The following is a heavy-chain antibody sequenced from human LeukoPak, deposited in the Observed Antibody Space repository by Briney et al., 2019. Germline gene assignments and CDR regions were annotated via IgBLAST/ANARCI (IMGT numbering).Heavy chain of an antibody. V-gene: IGHV7-4-1*02. CDR1: GYTFTSYG. D-gene: IGHD6-13*01. Sequence: ASVKVSCKASGYTFTSYGISWVRQAPGQGLEWMGWINTNTGNPTYAQGFTGRFVFSLDTSVSTAYLQISSLKAEDTAVYYCARDIAAAGPDHDYWGQGTLVTVSS. CDR3: ARDIAAAGPDHDY. CDR2: INTNTGNP. J-gene: IGHJ4*02.